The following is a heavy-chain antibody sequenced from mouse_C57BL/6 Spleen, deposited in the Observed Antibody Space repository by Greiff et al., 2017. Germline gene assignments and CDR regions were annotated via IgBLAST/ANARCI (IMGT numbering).Heavy chain of an antibody. CDR2: INPSNGGT. Sequence: QVQLQQPGTELVKPGASVKLSCKASGYTFTSYWMHWVKQRPGQGLEWIGNINPSNGGTNYNEKFKSKATLTVDKSTSTAYMQLSSLTSEDSAVYYCARGDYYGSSYWYFDVWGTGTTVTVSS. V-gene: IGHV1-53*01. CDR1: GYTFTSYW. D-gene: IGHD1-1*01. J-gene: IGHJ1*03. CDR3: ARGDYYGSSYWYFDV.